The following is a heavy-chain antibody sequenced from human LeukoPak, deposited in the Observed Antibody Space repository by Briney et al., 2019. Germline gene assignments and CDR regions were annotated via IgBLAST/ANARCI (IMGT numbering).Heavy chain of an antibody. V-gene: IGHV4-59*01. D-gene: IGHD3-22*01. Sequence: PSETLSLTCTVSGGSISSYYWSWIRQPPGKGLEWIGYIYYSGSTNYNPSLKSRVTISVDTSKNQFSLKLSSVTAAVTAVYYCARDRLYYDSSGYYYGKDWFDPWGQGTLVTVSS. CDR2: IYYSGST. CDR3: ARDRLYYDSSGYYYGKDWFDP. CDR1: GGSISSYY. J-gene: IGHJ5*02.